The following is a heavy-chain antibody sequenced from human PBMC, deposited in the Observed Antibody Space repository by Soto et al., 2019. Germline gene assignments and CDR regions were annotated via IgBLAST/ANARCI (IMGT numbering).Heavy chain of an antibody. Sequence: SETLSLTCTVADGSVSSGSDYWSWIRKPPGKGLEWIGYIYYSGSTNYNPSLKSRVTISVDTSKNQFSLKLSSVTAADTAVYYCARGDSSGPETYYFDYWGQGTLVTVSS. CDR1: DGSVSSGSDY. J-gene: IGHJ4*02. V-gene: IGHV4-61*01. D-gene: IGHD3-22*01. CDR3: ARGDSSGPETYYFDY. CDR2: IYYSGST.